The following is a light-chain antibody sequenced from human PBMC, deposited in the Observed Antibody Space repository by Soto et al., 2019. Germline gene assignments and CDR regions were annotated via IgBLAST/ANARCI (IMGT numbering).Light chain of an antibody. J-gene: IGLJ2*01. Sequence: QSVLTQPPSVSGAPGQRVTISCTGSSSNIGAGYDVHWYQQLPGTATKLLIYGNTNRPSGVPDRFSGSKSGTSASLAITGLQAEDEADYYCQSSDSSLSASVVFGGGTKVTVL. CDR2: GNT. V-gene: IGLV1-40*01. CDR3: QSSDSSLSASVV. CDR1: SSNIGAGYD.